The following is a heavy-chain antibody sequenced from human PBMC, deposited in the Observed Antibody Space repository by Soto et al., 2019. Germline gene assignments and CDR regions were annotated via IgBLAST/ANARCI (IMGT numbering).Heavy chain of an antibody. CDR1: GGSISSNLYY. Sequence: QVRLQESGPGLVKPSETLSLACSVSGGSISSNLYYWGWVRQPPGQELEWLGAVYHTGNTWYNPSLKSRVTISVDTSKSQFSLKLKSVSASDTAIYYCARQTGAFGYYFDSWGPGLLVTISS. CDR2: VYHTGNT. D-gene: IGHD3-3*01. V-gene: IGHV4-39*01. CDR3: ARQTGAFGYYFDS. J-gene: IGHJ4*02.